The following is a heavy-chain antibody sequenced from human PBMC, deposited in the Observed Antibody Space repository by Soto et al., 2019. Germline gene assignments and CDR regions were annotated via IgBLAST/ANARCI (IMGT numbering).Heavy chain of an antibody. CDR3: ARDRDSSGWYLFGY. Sequence: PGGSLRLSCAASGFTFSSYGMHWVRQAPGKGLEWVAVIWYDGSNKYYADSVKGRFTISRDNSKNTLYLQMNSLRAEDTAVYYCARDRDSSGWYLFGYWGQGTLVTVSS. V-gene: IGHV3-33*01. J-gene: IGHJ4*02. CDR2: IWYDGSNK. D-gene: IGHD6-19*01. CDR1: GFTFSSYG.